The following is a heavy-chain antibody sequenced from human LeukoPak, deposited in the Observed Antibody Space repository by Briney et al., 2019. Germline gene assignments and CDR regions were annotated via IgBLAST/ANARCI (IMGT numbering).Heavy chain of an antibody. CDR2: ISSSRSTI. D-gene: IGHD2-2*01. V-gene: IGHV3-48*01. J-gene: IGHJ4*02. CDR3: ARGRAMPQYFDY. CDR1: GFTFSSYS. Sequence: PGGSLRLSCAASGFTFSSYSMNWVRQAPGKGLEWVSYISSSRSTIYYADSVKGRFTISRDNAKNSLYLEMNSLRAEDTAVYYCARGRAMPQYFDYWGQGTLVTVSS.